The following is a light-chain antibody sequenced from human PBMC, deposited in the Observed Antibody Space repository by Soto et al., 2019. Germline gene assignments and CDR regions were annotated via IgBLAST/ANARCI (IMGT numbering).Light chain of an antibody. CDR3: HNYRYAPAT. V-gene: IGKV1-27*01. J-gene: IGKJ1*01. CDR2: AAS. Sequence: DVRMTQSPSSLPAFFGDRVTISCLASQDIMKSLAWSQQRPGWIPNVLIYAASTLRPGVPYRFSGSGSGTNFQLTISGLRPEYGATYYRHNYRYAPATFGQGTKVE. CDR1: QDIMKS.